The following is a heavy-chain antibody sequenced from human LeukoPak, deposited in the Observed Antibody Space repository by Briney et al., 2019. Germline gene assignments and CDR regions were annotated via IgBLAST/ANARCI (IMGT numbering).Heavy chain of an antibody. J-gene: IGHJ4*02. CDR3: ARGWYDSSGYYWYFDY. V-gene: IGHV1-8*01. CDR2: MNPNSGNT. Sequence: ASVKVSCKASGYTFTSYDINWVRQATGQGLEWMGWMNPNSGNTGYAQKFQGRVTMTRNTSISTAYMELSSLRSEDTAVYYCARGWYDSSGYYWYFDYWGQGTLVTVSS. CDR1: GYTFTSYD. D-gene: IGHD3-22*01.